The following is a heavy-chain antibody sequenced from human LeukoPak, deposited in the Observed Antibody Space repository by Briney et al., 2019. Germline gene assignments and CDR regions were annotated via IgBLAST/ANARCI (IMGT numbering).Heavy chain of an antibody. CDR3: ARVGVVVPAPDY. J-gene: IGHJ4*02. V-gene: IGHV3-21*01. Sequence: GGSLRLSCAASGFKFSSYSMKWVRQAPGKGLEWVSFISSSSSYIYYADSVKGRFTISRDNAKDSLYLQMNSLRAEDTAVYYCARVGVVVPAPDYWGQGTLVTVSS. CDR1: GFKFSSYS. D-gene: IGHD2-2*01. CDR2: ISSSSSYI.